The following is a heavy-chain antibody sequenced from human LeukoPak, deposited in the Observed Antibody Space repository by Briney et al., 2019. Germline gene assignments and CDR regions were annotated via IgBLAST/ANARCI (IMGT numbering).Heavy chain of an antibody. CDR1: GGSISSYY. CDR2: IYYSGST. V-gene: IGHV4-59*01. J-gene: IGHJ4*02. CDR3: ARVSSGVYFDY. Sequence: PSETLSLTCTVSGGSISSYYWSWIRQPPGKGLELIGYIYYSGSTNYNPSLKSRVTISVDTSKNQFSLKLSSVTAADTAVYYYARVSSGVYFDYWGQGTLVTVSS. D-gene: IGHD2-15*01.